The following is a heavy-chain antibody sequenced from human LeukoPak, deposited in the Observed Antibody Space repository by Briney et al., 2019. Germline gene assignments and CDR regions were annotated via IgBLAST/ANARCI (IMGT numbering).Heavy chain of an antibody. J-gene: IGHJ6*02. CDR1: GFTFSSYA. Sequence: PGGSLRLSCAASGFTFSSYAMHWVRQAPGKGLEWVAVISYDGSNKYYADSVKGRFTTSRDNSKNTLYLQMNSLRAEDTAVYYCAGELDIVVVPAAKPPYYYYGMDVWGQGTTVTVSS. CDR3: AGELDIVVVPAAKPPYYYYGMDV. CDR2: ISYDGSNK. D-gene: IGHD2-2*03. V-gene: IGHV3-30*04.